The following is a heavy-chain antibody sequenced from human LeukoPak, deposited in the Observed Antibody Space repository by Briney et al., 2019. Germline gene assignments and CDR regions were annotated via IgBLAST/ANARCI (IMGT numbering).Heavy chain of an antibody. V-gene: IGHV4-34*01. CDR1: GGSFSGYY. CDR2: INHSGST. Sequence: SETLSLTCAVYGGSFSGYYWSWIRQPPGKGPEWIGEINHSGSTNYNPSLKSRVTISVDTSKNQFSLKLSSVTAADTAVYYCARGFRITMVRGVTYYYYGMDVWGQGTTVTVSS. J-gene: IGHJ6*02. CDR3: ARGFRITMVRGVTYYYYGMDV. D-gene: IGHD3-10*01.